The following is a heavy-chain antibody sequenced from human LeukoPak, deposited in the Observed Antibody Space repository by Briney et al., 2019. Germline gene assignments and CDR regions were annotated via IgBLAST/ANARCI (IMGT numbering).Heavy chain of an antibody. CDR3: AKVTKATTPNY. CDR1: GLTFSNYA. D-gene: IGHD4-17*01. CDR2: ITDSGRKI. J-gene: IGHJ4*02. V-gene: IGHV3-23*01. Sequence: GGSLRLSGAAPGLTFSNYAMNWVGQASGKGLEWVSGITDSGRKIYYADSVKGRFSISRDNSKNTVYLQMSDLRAEDTAVYYCAKVTKATTPNYWGQGTLVTVSS.